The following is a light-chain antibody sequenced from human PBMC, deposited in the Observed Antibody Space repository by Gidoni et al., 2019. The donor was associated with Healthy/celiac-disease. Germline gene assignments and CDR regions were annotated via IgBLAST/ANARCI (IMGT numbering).Light chain of an antibody. V-gene: IGKV4-1*01. CDR3: QQYYSTPLT. Sequence: NVTTQSPDSLAVSLCERATSNCKSSQSVLYSSNNKNYLSWYQQKPGQPPKLLIYWASTRESGVPDRFSGSGSGTDFTLTISSLQAEDVAVYYCQQYYSTPLTFGGGTKVEIK. J-gene: IGKJ4*01. CDR1: QSVLYSSNNKNY. CDR2: WAS.